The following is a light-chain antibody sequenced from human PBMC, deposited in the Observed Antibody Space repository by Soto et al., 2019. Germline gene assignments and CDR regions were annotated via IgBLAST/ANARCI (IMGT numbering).Light chain of an antibody. CDR3: QHYGSSPPWT. Sequence: EIVLTQSPVTLSLSPGERATLSCRASQSVRNSYLAWYQQKPGQAPRLLIYGASTRATGCPDRFSGGGSGTDFTLTIGRLEPEDFAMYYCQHYGSSPPWTFGQGTKVEIK. V-gene: IGKV3-20*01. CDR1: QSVRNSY. CDR2: GAS. J-gene: IGKJ1*01.